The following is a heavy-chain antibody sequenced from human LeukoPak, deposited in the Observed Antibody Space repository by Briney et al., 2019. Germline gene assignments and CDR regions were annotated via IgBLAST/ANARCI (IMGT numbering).Heavy chain of an antibody. CDR1: XXTFTCXY. J-gene: IGHJ4*02. Sequence: ASVKXXXXXXXXTFTCXYXXXVRQAPXXGLXXXVWINPNTGATHYAQKFQRRVTVTRGTSISTTYMDLSRLKSDDTAIYYCARKGEIYGDYDYWGQGTLVTVSS. V-gene: IGHV1-2*02. D-gene: IGHD4-17*01. CDR3: ARKGEIYGDYDY. CDR2: INPNTGAT.